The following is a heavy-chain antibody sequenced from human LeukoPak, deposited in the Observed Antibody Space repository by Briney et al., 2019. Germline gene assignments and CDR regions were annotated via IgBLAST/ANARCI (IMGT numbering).Heavy chain of an antibody. Sequence: GGSLRLSCAASGFTFSDYYMSWIRQAPGKGLEWVSYISSSGSTIYYADSVKGRFTISRDNAKNSLYLQMNSLRAEDTAVYYCAKAGAEHSSGWYGLYFDYWGQGTLVTVSS. CDR2: ISSSGSTI. CDR1: GFTFSDYY. V-gene: IGHV3-11*01. D-gene: IGHD6-19*01. CDR3: AKAGAEHSSGWYGLYFDY. J-gene: IGHJ4*02.